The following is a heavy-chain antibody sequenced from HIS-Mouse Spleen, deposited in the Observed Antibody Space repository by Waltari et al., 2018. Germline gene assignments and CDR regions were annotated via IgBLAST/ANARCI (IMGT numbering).Heavy chain of an antibody. Sequence: QLQLQESGPGLVKPSETLSLTCTVAGGSIRSSSYYWGWIRQPPGKGLEWIGIIYYSGSTYYNPSLKSRVTISVDTSKNQFSLKLSSVTAADTAVYYCARAPTGFLEWFDAFDIWGQGTMVTVSS. D-gene: IGHD3-3*01. J-gene: IGHJ3*02. CDR2: IYYSGST. V-gene: IGHV4-39*07. CDR3: ARAPTGFLEWFDAFDI. CDR1: GGSIRSSSYY.